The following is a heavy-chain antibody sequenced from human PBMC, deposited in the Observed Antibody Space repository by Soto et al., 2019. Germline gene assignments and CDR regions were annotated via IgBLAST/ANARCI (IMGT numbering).Heavy chain of an antibody. CDR3: TTVFFIYYYGMDF. CDR1: GFSFSNAW. CDR2: IKSKTDGGTT. J-gene: IGHJ6*01. Sequence: PGGSLRLSCAASGFSFSNAWMNWVRQAPGKGLEWVGRIKSKTDGGTTDYAAPVKGRFTISRDDSINTLYLQMNSLKTEDTAVYYCTTVFFIYYYGMDFWGQGTMVTVSS. V-gene: IGHV3-15*07. D-gene: IGHD3-3*01.